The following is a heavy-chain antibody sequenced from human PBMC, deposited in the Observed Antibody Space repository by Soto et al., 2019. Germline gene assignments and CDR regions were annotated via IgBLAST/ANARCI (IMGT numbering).Heavy chain of an antibody. CDR1: GFSLDTIGVG. CDR3: THCTYDFSSASVYYFDY. V-gene: IGHV2-5*02. D-gene: IGHD3-3*01. CDR2: IYWDDDD. Sequence: QITLKESGPTLMKPTQTLTLTCTFSGFSLDTIGVGVGWIRQPPAKALEWLALIYWDDDDRYSPSLKSRLTVTKDTSRNQVVLTLANVDPVDTATYYCTHCTYDFSSASVYYFDYWGQGTPVTVSS. J-gene: IGHJ4*02.